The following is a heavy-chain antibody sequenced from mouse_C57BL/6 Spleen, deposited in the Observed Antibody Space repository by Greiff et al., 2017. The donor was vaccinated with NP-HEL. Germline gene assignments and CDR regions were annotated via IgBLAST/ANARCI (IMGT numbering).Heavy chain of an antibody. CDR1: GFTFSSYT. V-gene: IGHV5-9*01. CDR3: ARRFSSGWAMDY. Sequence: EVMLVESGGGLVKPGGSLKLSCAASGFTFSSYTMSWVRQTPEKRLEWVATISGGGGNTYYPDSAKGRFTISRDNAKNTLYLQMSSLRSEDTALYYCARRFSSGWAMDYWGQGTSVTVSS. CDR2: ISGGGGNT. J-gene: IGHJ4*01. D-gene: IGHD3-2*02.